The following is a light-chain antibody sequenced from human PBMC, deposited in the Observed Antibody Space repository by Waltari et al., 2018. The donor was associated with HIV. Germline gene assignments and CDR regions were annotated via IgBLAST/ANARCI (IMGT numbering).Light chain of an antibody. CDR1: SSAGGGYNT. CDR2: DVS. J-gene: IGLJ1*01. CDR3: SSYTSSSTYV. Sequence: QSALTQPTSVSWSPGQSIAISCTGTSSAGGGYNTVSWYQQHPGKVPKLMIFDVSNRPSGVSHRFSGSKSGNTASLTISGLQAEDEADYYCSSYTSSSTYVFGTGTKVTVL. V-gene: IGLV2-14*03.